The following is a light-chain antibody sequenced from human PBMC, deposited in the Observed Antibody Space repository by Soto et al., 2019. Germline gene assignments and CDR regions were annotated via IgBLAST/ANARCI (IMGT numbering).Light chain of an antibody. CDR3: HQFGYSPRT. Sequence: EIVLTQSPGTLSLSPGETATLSCRASQTVNSDYLAWFQQRPGQAPRLLIFPTSRRATDIPDRFSGSGSGTDLPLAIRRLEHEDFAVYYCHQFGYSPRTFGQGTKVE. CDR1: QTVNSDY. V-gene: IGKV3-20*01. CDR2: PTS. J-gene: IGKJ1*01.